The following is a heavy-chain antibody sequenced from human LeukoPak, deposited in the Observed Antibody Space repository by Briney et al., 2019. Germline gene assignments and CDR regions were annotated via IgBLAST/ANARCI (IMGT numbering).Heavy chain of an antibody. CDR3: ARDYSSGGFDY. CDR1: GFTFSSYA. D-gene: IGHD6-19*01. Sequence: QPGGSLRLSCAASGFTFSSYAMHWVRQAPGKGLEWVAVISYDGSNKYYADSVKGRFTISRDNSKNTLYLQMNSLRAEDTAVYYCARDYSSGGFDYWGQGTLVTVSS. CDR2: ISYDGSNK. V-gene: IGHV3-30-3*01. J-gene: IGHJ4*02.